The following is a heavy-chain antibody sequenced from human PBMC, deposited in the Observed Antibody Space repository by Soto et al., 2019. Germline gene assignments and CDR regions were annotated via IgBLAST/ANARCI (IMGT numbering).Heavy chain of an antibody. CDR2: ISTGSVNT. CDR3: ARDVGGFNAMFDY. D-gene: IGHD5-12*01. V-gene: IGHV3-23*01. J-gene: IGHJ4*02. Sequence: GGSLRLSCAASRFIFRDYAMSWVRQTPGKGLEWVSTISTGSVNTHYADSIEGRFTISRDDSKNTLYLQMNSLRAEYTALYYCARDVGGFNAMFDYWGQGTQVTVSS. CDR1: RFIFRDYA.